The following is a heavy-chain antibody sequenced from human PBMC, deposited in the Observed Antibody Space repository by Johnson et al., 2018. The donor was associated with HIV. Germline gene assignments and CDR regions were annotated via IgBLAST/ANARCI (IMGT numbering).Heavy chain of an antibody. CDR1: GFKFNTYT. V-gene: IGHV3-30*01. D-gene: IGHD2-2*01. Sequence: QVQLVESGGGVVQPGRSLRLFCAVSGFKFNTYTMHWVRQAPGRGLEWVAVISYDGGNRYYADSVKGRFTISRDSSKNTLYLQMNSLRPDDTAVYYCARGRKDIAVVDGLDTDAFDTWGQGTVVTVSS. CDR2: ISYDGGNR. J-gene: IGHJ3*02. CDR3: ARGRKDIAVVDGLDTDAFDT.